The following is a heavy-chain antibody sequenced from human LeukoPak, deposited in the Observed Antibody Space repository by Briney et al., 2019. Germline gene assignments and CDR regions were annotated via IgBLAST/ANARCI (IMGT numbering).Heavy chain of an antibody. CDR2: ISGSGGMT. CDR1: GFIFSSHA. Sequence: PGGSLRLSCAASGFIFSSHAMKWVRQAPGKGLEWVSVISGSGGMTYYADSVRGRFTISRDASRSTLYLQMNSLRAEDAAVYYCAKAPVTSCRGAFCYPFDYWGQGTLVTVSS. CDR3: AKAPVTSCRGAFCYPFDY. J-gene: IGHJ4*02. D-gene: IGHD2-15*01. V-gene: IGHV3-23*01.